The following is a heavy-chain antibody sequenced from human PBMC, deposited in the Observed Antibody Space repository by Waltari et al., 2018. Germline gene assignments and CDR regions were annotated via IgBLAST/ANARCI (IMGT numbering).Heavy chain of an antibody. CDR1: GGSFSGYY. J-gene: IGHJ3*02. CDR2: INHSGST. V-gene: IGHV4-34*01. D-gene: IGHD2-8*01. CDR3: ARHGYCTNGVCYTGINAFDI. Sequence: QVQLQQWGAGLLKPSETLSLTCAVYGGSFSGYYWSWIRQPPGKGLEWIGEINHSGSTNYNPSIKSRVTISVDTSKNQFSLKLSSVTAADTAVYYCARHGYCTNGVCYTGINAFDIWGQGTMVTVSS.